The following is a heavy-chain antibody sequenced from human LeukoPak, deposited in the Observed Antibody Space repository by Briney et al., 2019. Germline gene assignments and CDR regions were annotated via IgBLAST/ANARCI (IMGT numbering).Heavy chain of an antibody. Sequence: PGGSLRLSCAASGFTFSSYSMNWVRQAPGKGLEWVSSISSSSSYIYYADSVKGRFTISRDNAKNSLYLQMNSLRAEDTAVYYCAREAAESSGMDVWGQGTTVTVSS. J-gene: IGHJ6*02. CDR3: AREAAESSGMDV. V-gene: IGHV3-21*01. CDR2: ISSSSSYI. CDR1: GFTFSSYS. D-gene: IGHD3-10*01.